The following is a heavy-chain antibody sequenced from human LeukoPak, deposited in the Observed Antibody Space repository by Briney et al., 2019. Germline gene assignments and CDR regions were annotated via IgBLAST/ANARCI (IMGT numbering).Heavy chain of an antibody. CDR3: ARAELYGSGKGLDY. V-gene: IGHV1-69*04. CDR1: GGTFSSYA. D-gene: IGHD3-10*01. J-gene: IGHJ4*02. CDR2: IIPILGIA. Sequence: SVKVSCKASGGTFSSYAISWVRQAPGQGLEWMGRIIPILGIANYAQKFQGRVTITADKSTSTAYMELSSLRSEDTAVYYSARAELYGSGKGLDYWGQGTLVTVSS.